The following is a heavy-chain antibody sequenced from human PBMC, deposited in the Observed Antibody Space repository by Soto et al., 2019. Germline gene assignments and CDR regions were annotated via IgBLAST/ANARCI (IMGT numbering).Heavy chain of an antibody. CDR2: IKQDGSEK. CDR3: ARFKRQMTGYYYYYGMDV. CDR1: GFTFSSYW. J-gene: IGHJ6*02. V-gene: IGHV3-7*05. Sequence: PGGSLRLSCAASGFTFSSYWMSWVRQAPGKGLEWVANIKQDGSEKYYVDSVKGRFTISRDNAKNSLYLQMNSLRAEDTAVYYCARFKRQMTGYYYYYGMDVWGQGTTVTVSS. D-gene: IGHD3-9*01.